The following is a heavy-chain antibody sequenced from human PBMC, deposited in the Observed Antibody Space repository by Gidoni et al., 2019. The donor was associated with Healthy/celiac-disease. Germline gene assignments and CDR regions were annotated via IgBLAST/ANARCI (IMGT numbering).Heavy chain of an antibody. V-gene: IGHV1-69*01. J-gene: IGHJ6*02. Sequence: QVQLVQSGAEVKKPGSSVKVSCKASGGTFSSYAISWVRQAPGQGLEWMGGIIPIFGTANYAQKFQGRVTITADESTSTAYMELSSLRSEDTAVYYCARPRHDYSNYEDYYYYGMDVWGQGTTVTVSS. CDR1: GGTFSSYA. CDR3: ARPRHDYSNYEDYYYYGMDV. CDR2: IIPIFGTA. D-gene: IGHD4-4*01.